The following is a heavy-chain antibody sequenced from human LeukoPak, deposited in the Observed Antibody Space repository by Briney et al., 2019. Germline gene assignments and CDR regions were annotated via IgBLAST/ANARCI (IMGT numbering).Heavy chain of an antibody. D-gene: IGHD3-3*01. J-gene: IGHJ5*02. Sequence: AASVKVSCKASGYTFTSYDINWVRQATGQGLEWMGWMNPNSGNTGYAQKFQGRVTMTRNTSISTAYMELSSLRSEDTAVYYCARGDTYYDFWSGYYRNNWFDPWGQGNLVTVSS. V-gene: IGHV1-8*01. CDR2: MNPNSGNT. CDR1: GYTFTSYD. CDR3: ARGDTYYDFWSGYYRNNWFDP.